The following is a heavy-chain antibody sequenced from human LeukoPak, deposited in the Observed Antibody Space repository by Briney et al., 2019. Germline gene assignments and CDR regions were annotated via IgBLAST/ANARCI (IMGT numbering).Heavy chain of an antibody. CDR1: GFTFRSYW. V-gene: IGHV3-7*01. D-gene: IGHD6-6*01. Sequence: GGSLRLSCAASGFTFRSYWMTWVRQAPGKGLEWVANIKQDGSEKYYVDSVKGRFTISRDNAKNSLYLQMNSLRAEDRAVYYCARDASDENGSSSRIHLDYWGQGTLVTVSS. J-gene: IGHJ4*02. CDR3: ARDASDENGSSSRIHLDY. CDR2: IKQDGSEK.